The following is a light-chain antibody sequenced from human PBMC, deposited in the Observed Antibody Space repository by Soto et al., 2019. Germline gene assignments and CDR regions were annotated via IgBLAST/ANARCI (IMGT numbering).Light chain of an antibody. V-gene: IGKV3D-20*02. CDR2: ETS. CDR3: HQRNQ. J-gene: IGKJ5*01. Sequence: EIVLTQSPGTLSLSPGERATLSCRASQSVRDSHLAWYQQKPGQAPSLLIYETSSRATGIPDRFSGSRSGTDFTLTISSVEPEDFAMYYCHQRNQFGQGTRLEIK. CDR1: QSVRDSH.